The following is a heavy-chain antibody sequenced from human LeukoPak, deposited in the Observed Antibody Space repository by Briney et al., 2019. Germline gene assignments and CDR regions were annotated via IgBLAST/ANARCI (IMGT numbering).Heavy chain of an antibody. V-gene: IGHV3-21*01. CDR1: GFTFSSYS. CDR2: ISSSSSYI. J-gene: IGHJ4*02. D-gene: IGHD6-13*01. Sequence: GGSLRLSCAASGFTFSSYSMTWVRQAPGKGLEWVSSISSSSSYIYYADSVKGRFTISRDNAKNSLYLQMNSLRAEDTAVYYCGVEGSSGRGIFDYWGQGTLVTVSS. CDR3: GVEGSSGRGIFDY.